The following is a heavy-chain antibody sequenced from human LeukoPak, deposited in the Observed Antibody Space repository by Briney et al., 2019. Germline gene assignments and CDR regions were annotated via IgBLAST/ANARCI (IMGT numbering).Heavy chain of an antibody. CDR1: GFTFSSHW. V-gene: IGHV3-7*03. J-gene: IGHJ3*02. Sequence: PGGSLRLSCAASGFTFSSHWMNWVRQAPGKGLEWVAIIKQDGNDKYYVDSVKGRFTISRDNAKNSLHLQMNSLRAEDTALYYCACLSDIVVVPAAISDAFDIWGQGTMVTVSS. CDR3: ACLSDIVVVPAAISDAFDI. CDR2: IKQDGNDK. D-gene: IGHD2-2*01.